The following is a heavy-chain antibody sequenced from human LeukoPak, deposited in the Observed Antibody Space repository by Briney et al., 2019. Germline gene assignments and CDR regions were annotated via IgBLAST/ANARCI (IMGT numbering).Heavy chain of an antibody. CDR1: GGSVSSYY. Sequence: SDTQTLTCSLSGGSVSSYYWSWIRQPPGKGLEWIGYIYYSGTTNYIPSPNSLVTISVDTSKKQSSLNLSSVTAADTAVFYCARSPTRGTTYDWFGPWGQGTLVTVSS. J-gene: IGHJ5*01. CDR2: IYYSGTT. CDR3: ARSPTRGTTYDWFGP. D-gene: IGHD1-1*01. V-gene: IGHV4-59*02.